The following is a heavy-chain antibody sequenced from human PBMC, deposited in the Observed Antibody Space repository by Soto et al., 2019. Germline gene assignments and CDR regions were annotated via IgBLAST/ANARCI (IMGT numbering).Heavy chain of an antibody. CDR3: AHRRIGVSQWNYGDFDY. D-gene: IGHD3-3*01. CDR2: IYWDDDK. V-gene: IGHV2-5*02. J-gene: IGHJ4*02. CDR1: GFSLSTSGVG. Sequence: QITLKESGPTLVKPTQTLTLTCTFSGFSLSTSGVGVGWIRQPPGKALEGLVIIYWDDDKRYSPSLRSRLTISKDTSKNQVVLIITNVDPEDTATYFCAHRRIGVSQWNYGDFDYWGQGILVTVSS.